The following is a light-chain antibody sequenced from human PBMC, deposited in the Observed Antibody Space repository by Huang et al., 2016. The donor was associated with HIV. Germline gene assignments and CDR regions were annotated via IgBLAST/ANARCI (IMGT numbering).Light chain of an antibody. CDR2: LGS. CDR3: MQALQTPRT. Sequence: IVLTQSPLSLPVTPGEPDSISCRSSQSLLHSNGYNYLDWYLQKPGQSPQLLINLGSNRASGVPDRFSGSGSGTDFTLKISGVEAEDVGVYYCMQALQTPRTFGQGTKVEIK. V-gene: IGKV2-28*01. CDR1: QSLLHSNGYNY. J-gene: IGKJ1*01.